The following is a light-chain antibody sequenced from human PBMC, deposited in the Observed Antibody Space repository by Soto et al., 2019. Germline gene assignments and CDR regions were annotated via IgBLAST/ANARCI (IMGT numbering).Light chain of an antibody. CDR3: QQYGSSPYT. CDR1: QSVSSSY. Sequence: EIVLTQSPGTLSLSPGERATLSCRASQSVSSSYLAWHQQKPGQAPRLLFYDASSRATGIPDRFSGSGSGIDFTLTISRLEPEDFAVYYCQQYGSSPYTFGQGTKLEIK. J-gene: IGKJ2*01. V-gene: IGKV3-20*01. CDR2: DAS.